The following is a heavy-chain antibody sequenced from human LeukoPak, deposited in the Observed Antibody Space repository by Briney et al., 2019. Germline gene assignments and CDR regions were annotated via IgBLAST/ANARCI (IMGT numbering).Heavy chain of an antibody. V-gene: IGHV3-74*01. D-gene: IGHD6-19*01. Sequence: GGTLRLSCAATGFTLSGYWMHWVRQAPGKGRVWLARINSDGYSISYADSVKGRFTISRDNAKKTLYLQMSTLRAEDTAMYYCARAIAEAGTVSWGEGALVTVSS. CDR3: ARAIAEAGTVS. CDR2: INSDGYSI. CDR1: GFTLSGYW. J-gene: IGHJ5*02.